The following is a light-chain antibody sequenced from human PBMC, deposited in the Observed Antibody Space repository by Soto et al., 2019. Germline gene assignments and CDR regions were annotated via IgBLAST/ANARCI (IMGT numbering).Light chain of an antibody. Sequence: AIRMTQSPSSLSASTGDRVTITCRASQGISSYLAWYQQKPGKAPKLLLYAASTLQSGVPSRFSGSGSGTDFTLTISCLQSEDFATYYCQQYYSPFFTFGPGTKVDIK. CDR2: AAS. CDR1: QGISSY. CDR3: QQYYSPFFT. V-gene: IGKV1-8*01. J-gene: IGKJ3*01.